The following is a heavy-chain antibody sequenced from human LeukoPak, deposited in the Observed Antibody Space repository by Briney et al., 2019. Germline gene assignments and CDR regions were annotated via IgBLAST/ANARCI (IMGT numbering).Heavy chain of an antibody. CDR3: ASDRYDYVWGSYRYTGVS. CDR2: IYYSGST. J-gene: IGHJ5*02. CDR1: GGSISSYY. Sequence: SETLSLTCTVSGGSISSYYWSWIRQPPGKGLEWIGYIYYSGSTNYNPSLKSRVTISVDTSKNQFSLKLSSVTAADTAVYYCASDRYDYVWGSYRYTGVSWGQGTLVTVSS. V-gene: IGHV4-59*08. D-gene: IGHD3-16*02.